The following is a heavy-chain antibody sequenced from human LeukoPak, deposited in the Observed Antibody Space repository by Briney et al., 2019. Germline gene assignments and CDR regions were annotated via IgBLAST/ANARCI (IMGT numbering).Heavy chain of an antibody. D-gene: IGHD3-3*01. CDR3: AKGWETSAHYNGFDC. CDR1: GFTFSNFA. Sequence: GGSLRLSCTASGFTFSNFAMSWVRQAPGKGLEWISAISGNSDNTFYADSVKGRFTISRDNSKNTLYLQVSSLRAEDTAVFYCAKGWETSAHYNGFDCWGQGTLVTVSS. CDR2: ISGNSDNT. J-gene: IGHJ4*02. V-gene: IGHV3-23*01.